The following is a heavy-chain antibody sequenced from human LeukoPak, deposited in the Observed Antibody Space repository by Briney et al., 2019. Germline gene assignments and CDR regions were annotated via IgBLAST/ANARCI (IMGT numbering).Heavy chain of an antibody. CDR3: AKGLRTGVGPYMGYHYYMDV. D-gene: IGHD3-16*01. Sequence: HPGGSLRLSCAASGFTFSSYAMSWVRQAPGKGLKWVSTINDNGDGTYYADSVKGRFTISRDNSYNTVSLQMNSLRDEDTGVYYCAKGLRTGVGPYMGYHYYMDVWGKGATVTVSS. V-gene: IGHV3-23*01. CDR1: GFTFSSYA. J-gene: IGHJ6*03. CDR2: INDNGDGT.